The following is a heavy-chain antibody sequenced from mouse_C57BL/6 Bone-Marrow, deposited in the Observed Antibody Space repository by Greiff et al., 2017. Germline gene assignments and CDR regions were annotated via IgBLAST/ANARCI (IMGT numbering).Heavy chain of an antibody. D-gene: IGHD1-1*01. CDR2: ISGGGGNT. V-gene: IGHV5-9*01. J-gene: IGHJ1*03. CDR1: GFTFSSYT. Sequence: EVQLVESGGGLVKPGGSLKLSCAASGFTFSSYTMSWVRQTPEKRLQWVAAISGGGGNTYYPEGVKGRFTISRDNDKNILYLQMSSLRSEDTALYYCSRQVTTVLATKYFDVWGTGTTVTGSS. CDR3: SRQVTTVLATKYFDV.